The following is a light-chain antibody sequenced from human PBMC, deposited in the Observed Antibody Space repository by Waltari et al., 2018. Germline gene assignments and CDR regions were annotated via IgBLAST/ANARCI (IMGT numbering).Light chain of an antibody. CDR2: AAS. CDR1: QSINSY. V-gene: IGKV1-39*01. Sequence: DIQMPQSPAAQSASIGDRGTITCRASQSINSYLNWYQQKPGKAPKVLIFAASSLQSGVPSRFSGSGSGTDFTLTISSLQPEDFATYSCQQSYRTPLTFGGWTKVEIK. J-gene: IGKJ4*01. CDR3: QQSYRTPLT.